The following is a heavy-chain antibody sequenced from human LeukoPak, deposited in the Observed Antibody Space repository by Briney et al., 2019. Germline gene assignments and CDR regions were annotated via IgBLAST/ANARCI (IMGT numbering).Heavy chain of an antibody. D-gene: IGHD2-2*01. Sequence: PSETLSLTCTVSGGSISSYYWSWIRQPPGKGLEWIGYIYYSGSTNYNPSLKSRVTISVDTSKNQFSLKLSSVTAADTAVYYCARLNPRYCSSTSCRRDYYYSMDVWGQGTTVTVSS. CDR1: GGSISSYY. CDR2: IYYSGST. V-gene: IGHV4-59*01. J-gene: IGHJ6*02. CDR3: ARLNPRYCSSTSCRRDYYYSMDV.